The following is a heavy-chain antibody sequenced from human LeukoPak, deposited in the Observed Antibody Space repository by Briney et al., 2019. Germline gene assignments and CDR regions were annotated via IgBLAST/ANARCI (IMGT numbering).Heavy chain of an antibody. V-gene: IGHV4-34*01. CDR3: ARATYYYDSSGYYRSYYFDY. Sequence: SETLSLTCAVYGGSFSGYYWSWIRQPPGKGLEWIGEINHSGSTNYNPSLKSRVTISVDTSKTQSALKLSSVTAADTAVYYCARATYYYDSSGYYRSYYFDYWGQGTLVTVSS. J-gene: IGHJ4*02. CDR2: INHSGST. D-gene: IGHD3-22*01. CDR1: GGSFSGYY.